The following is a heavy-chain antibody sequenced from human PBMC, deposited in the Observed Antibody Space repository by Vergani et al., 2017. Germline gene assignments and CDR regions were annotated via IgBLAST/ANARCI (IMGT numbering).Heavy chain of an antibody. D-gene: IGHD3-3*01. CDR2: IHNRGKT. V-gene: IGHV4-38-2*01. J-gene: IGHJ2*01. Sequence: QVRLEESGPGLVKPSETLSLTCSVSGYSIGSGFYWAWIRQSPGEGLQWLTSIHNRGKTYHNPSLKSRVSVSLDTSKNRFSLNLTPVTATDTAVYYCARSQSDYWYFDLWGPCSLVTGSS. CDR3: ARSQSDYWYFDL. CDR1: GYSIGSGFY.